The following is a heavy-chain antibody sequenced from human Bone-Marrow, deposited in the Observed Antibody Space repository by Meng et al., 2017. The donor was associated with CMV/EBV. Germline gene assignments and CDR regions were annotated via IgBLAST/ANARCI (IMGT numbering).Heavy chain of an antibody. CDR1: GYTFTSYG. Sequence: ASVKVSCKASGYTFTSYGISWVRQAPGQGLEWMGWISAYNGNTNYAQKFQGRVTMTRDTSISTAYMELSRLRSDDTAVYYCARDWDYSNGPFDYWGQGQWSPSPQ. V-gene: IGHV1-18*01. CDR2: ISAYNGNT. D-gene: IGHD4-11*01. J-gene: IGHJ4*02. CDR3: ARDWDYSNGPFDY.